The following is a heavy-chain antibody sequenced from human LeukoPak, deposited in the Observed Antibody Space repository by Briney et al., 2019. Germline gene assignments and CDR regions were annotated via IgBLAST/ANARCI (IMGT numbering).Heavy chain of an antibody. CDR1: GGSFSGYY. J-gene: IGHJ4*02. Sequence: PSETLSLTCAVYGGSFSGYYWSWIRQPPGKGLEWIGEINHSGSTNYNPSLKSRVTISVDTSKNQFSLKLSSVTAADTAVYYCARGGRITMVRGVIFPFDYWGQGTLVTVSS. D-gene: IGHD3-10*01. V-gene: IGHV4-34*01. CDR3: ARGGRITMVRGVIFPFDY. CDR2: INHSGST.